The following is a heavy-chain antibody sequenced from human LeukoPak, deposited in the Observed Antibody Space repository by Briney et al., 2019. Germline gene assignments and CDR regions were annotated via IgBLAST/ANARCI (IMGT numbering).Heavy chain of an antibody. CDR1: GYTFTELS. Sequence: ASVKVSCKVSGYTFTELSMHWVRQAPGAGLEWMGGFDPDYGETIYAQRFQGRVTMTEDTSTDTAYMELSSLRSEDTAVYYCATDGGDYGGIEYWGLGTLVTVSS. J-gene: IGHJ4*02. D-gene: IGHD4-23*01. CDR3: ATDGGDYGGIEY. CDR2: FDPDYGET. V-gene: IGHV1-24*01.